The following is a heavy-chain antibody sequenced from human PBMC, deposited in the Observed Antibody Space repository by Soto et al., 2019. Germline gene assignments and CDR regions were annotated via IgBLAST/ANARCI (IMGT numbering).Heavy chain of an antibody. CDR3: ARSSGWYRDYYGMDV. D-gene: IGHD6-19*01. V-gene: IGHV4-30-2*03. CDR1: GGSISSGGYS. J-gene: IGHJ6*02. Sequence: SETLSLTCAVSGGSISSGGYSWSWIRQPPGKGLEWIGSIYYSGSTYYNPSLKSRVTISVDTSKNQFSLKLSSVTAADTAVYYCARSSGWYRDYYGMDVWGQGTTVTVSS. CDR2: IYYSGST.